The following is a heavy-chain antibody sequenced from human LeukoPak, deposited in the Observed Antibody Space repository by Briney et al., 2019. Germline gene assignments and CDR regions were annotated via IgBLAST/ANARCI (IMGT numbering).Heavy chain of an antibody. J-gene: IGHJ4*02. Sequence: ASVMVSCKASGGTFSSYAISWVRQAPGQGLEWMGGIIPIFGTANYAQKFQGRVTMTRDMSTSTVYMELSSLRSEDTAVYYCARGRDYPKVPIGYWGQGTLVTVSS. D-gene: IGHD4-17*01. V-gene: IGHV1-69*05. CDR3: ARGRDYPKVPIGY. CDR1: GGTFSSYA. CDR2: IIPIFGTA.